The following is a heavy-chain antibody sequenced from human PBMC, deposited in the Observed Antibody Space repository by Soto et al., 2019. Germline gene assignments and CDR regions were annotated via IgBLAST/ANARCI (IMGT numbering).Heavy chain of an antibody. D-gene: IGHD4-17*01. V-gene: IGHV4-59*01. CDR2: IYCSGST. CDR3: ARDERVEEDYGGNSPIPVGQPYYYCGMYV. Sequence: QVQLQESGPGLVKPSETLSLTCTVSGGSISSYYWSWIRQPPGKGLEWIGYIYCSGSTNYNPSLKSRVTTSVDTSENQSSLNLSSVTAADTAVHYCARDERVEEDYGGNSPIPVGQPYYYCGMYVWGQGTTGPVSS. J-gene: IGHJ6*02. CDR1: GGSISSYY.